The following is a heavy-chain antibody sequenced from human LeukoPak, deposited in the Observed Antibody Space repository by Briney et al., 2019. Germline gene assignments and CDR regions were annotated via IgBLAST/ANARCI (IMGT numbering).Heavy chain of an antibody. D-gene: IGHD3-10*01. J-gene: IGHJ4*02. CDR1: GGSFGGYY. Sequence: SETLSLTCAVYGGSFGGYYWSWIRQPPGKGLEWIGEINHSGSTNYNPSLKSRVTISVDTSKNQSSLKLSSVTAADTAVYYCARGPYYYGSGSYYSHWGQGTLVTVSS. V-gene: IGHV4-34*01. CDR2: INHSGST. CDR3: ARGPYYYGSGSYYSH.